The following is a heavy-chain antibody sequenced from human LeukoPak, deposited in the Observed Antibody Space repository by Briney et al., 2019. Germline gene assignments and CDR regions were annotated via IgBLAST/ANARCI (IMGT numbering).Heavy chain of an antibody. CDR3: ARGPYSSSAEDYYYYYMDV. CDR2: IYYSGST. Sequence: SETLSLTCTVSGGSISSSSYYWGWIRQPPGKGLEWIGSIYYSGSTYYNPSLKSRVTISVDTSKNQFSLTLSSVTAADTAVYYCARGPYSSSAEDYYYYYMDVWGKGTTVTVSS. CDR1: GGSISSSSYY. J-gene: IGHJ6*03. V-gene: IGHV4-39*07. D-gene: IGHD6-6*01.